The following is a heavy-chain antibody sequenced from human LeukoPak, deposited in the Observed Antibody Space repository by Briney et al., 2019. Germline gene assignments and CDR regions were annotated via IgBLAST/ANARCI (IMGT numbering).Heavy chain of an antibody. CDR3: ARSGSRVNPFDY. D-gene: IGHD1-14*01. CDR2: INAGNGNT. J-gene: IGHJ4*02. V-gene: IGHV1-3*01. CDR1: GSTFTGYY. Sequence: ASVKVSCKASGSTFTGYYLHWVRQAPGQGLEWMGWINAGNGNTKYSQKFQGRVTITRDTSASTAYMELSSLRSEDTAVYYCARSGSRVNPFDYWGQGTLVTVSS.